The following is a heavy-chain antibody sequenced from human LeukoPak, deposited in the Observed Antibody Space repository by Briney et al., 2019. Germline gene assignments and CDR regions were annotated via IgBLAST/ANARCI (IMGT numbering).Heavy chain of an antibody. CDR1: GYSFTSYW. J-gene: IGHJ6*03. Sequence: GESLQISCKGSGYSFTSYWIGWVRQMPGKGLEWMGIIYPGDSDTRYSPSFQGQGTISADKSISTVYLQWSSLKASDSAMYYCARHISHYGYYYMDVWGKGTTVTISS. D-gene: IGHD3-10*01. CDR2: IYPGDSDT. V-gene: IGHV5-51*01. CDR3: ARHISHYGYYYMDV.